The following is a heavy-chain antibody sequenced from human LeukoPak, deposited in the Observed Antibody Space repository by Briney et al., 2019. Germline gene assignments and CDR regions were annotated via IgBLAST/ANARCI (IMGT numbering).Heavy chain of an antibody. CDR1: GYSISSGYY. CDR2: ISHAGST. D-gene: IGHD3-10*01. CDR3: ARILRGVIVTSFDY. Sequence: PSETLSLTCTVSGYSISSGYYWGWVRQPPGKGLEWIGSISHAGSTDYSPSLKSRVTISLDTSKNQFSLKLRPVTAADTAVYYCARILRGVIVTSFDYWGQGILVTVSS. V-gene: IGHV4-38-2*02. J-gene: IGHJ4*02.